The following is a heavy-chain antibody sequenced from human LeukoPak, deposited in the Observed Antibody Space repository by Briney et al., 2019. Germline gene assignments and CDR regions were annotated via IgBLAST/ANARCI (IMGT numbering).Heavy chain of an antibody. J-gene: IGHJ6*04. CDR3: ARGLRLPSRSTPAVPHV. CDR1: GGSFSDYY. Sequence: SETLSPTCAVYGGSFSDYYWNWIRQPPGKGLEWIGEINHSGTTNYNPSLKSRVTISVDTSKNQFSLRLSSVTAADTAVYYCARGLRLPSRSTPAVPHVWGKGTTVTVSA. V-gene: IGHV4-34*01. D-gene: IGHD2/OR15-2a*01. CDR2: INHSGTT.